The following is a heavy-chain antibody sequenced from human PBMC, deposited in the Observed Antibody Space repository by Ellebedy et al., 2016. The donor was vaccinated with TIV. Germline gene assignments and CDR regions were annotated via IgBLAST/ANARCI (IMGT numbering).Heavy chain of an antibody. Sequence: PGGSLRLSCAASGFTFSNFAMSWVRQAPGKGLEWVSGLSGSGEKTYYADSVKGRATISRDNSKNSLYLHLNGLRTEDTAVYYCAKGDLRFFDWSTTAYWGQGILVTLSS. J-gene: IGHJ4*02. V-gene: IGHV3-23*01. D-gene: IGHD3-9*01. CDR1: GFTFSNFA. CDR2: LSGSGEKT. CDR3: AKGDLRFFDWSTTAY.